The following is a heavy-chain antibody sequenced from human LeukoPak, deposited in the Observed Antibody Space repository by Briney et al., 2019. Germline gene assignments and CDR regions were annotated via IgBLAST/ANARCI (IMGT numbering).Heavy chain of an antibody. D-gene: IGHD3-3*01. CDR1: GYIFTSFG. CDR3: ARDSAHGTIPGDY. Sequence: ASVKVSCKASGYIFTSFGISWVRQAPGQGLEWMGWISAYNGNTNYAQKFQGRVTMITDTLTSTAYMEVRSLRSDDTAVYYCARDSAHGTIPGDYWGQGTLVTVSS. J-gene: IGHJ4*02. CDR2: ISAYNGNT. V-gene: IGHV1-18*01.